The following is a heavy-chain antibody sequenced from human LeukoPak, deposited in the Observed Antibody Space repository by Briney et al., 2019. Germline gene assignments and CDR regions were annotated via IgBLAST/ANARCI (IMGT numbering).Heavy chain of an antibody. Sequence: SGPTLVKPPQTRTLTCTFSGFSLYTRRGGVGWIRQPPVKALEWLPLLYWDDDKRYSPSRKRRLTITNDTSKKQVVLMMTNMDPVDTATYYCAHRRNAGSGSYDYWGQGTLVTVSS. CDR2: LYWDDDK. CDR1: GFSLYTRRGG. V-gene: IGHV2-5*02. D-gene: IGHD3-10*01. J-gene: IGHJ4*02. CDR3: AHRRNAGSGSYDY.